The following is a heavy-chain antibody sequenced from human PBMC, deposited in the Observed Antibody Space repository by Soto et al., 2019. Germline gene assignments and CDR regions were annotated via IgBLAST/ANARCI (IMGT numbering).Heavy chain of an antibody. D-gene: IGHD5-18*01. CDR1: GGSFSCYY. V-gene: IGHV4-34*01. CDR2: INHSGST. J-gene: IGHJ6*02. CDR3: ARGRGYSYGYYRTEYYYYGMDV. Sequence: SETLSLTCGVYGGSFSCYYWSWIRQPPGKGLGWIGEINHSGSTNYNPSLKSRVTISVDTSKNQFSLKLSSVTAADTAVYYCARGRGYSYGYYRTEYYYYGMDVWGQGTTVTVSS.